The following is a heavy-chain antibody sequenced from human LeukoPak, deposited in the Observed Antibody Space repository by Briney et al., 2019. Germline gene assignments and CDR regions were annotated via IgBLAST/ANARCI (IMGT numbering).Heavy chain of an antibody. J-gene: IGHJ5*02. V-gene: IGHV1-69*05. CDR2: IIPIFGTA. D-gene: IGHD1-1*01. CDR1: GGTFSSYA. Sequence: SVKVSCKASGGTFSSYAISWVRQAPGQGLEWMGRIIPIFGTANYAQRFQGRVTITTDESTSTAYMELSSLRSEDTAVYYCARYTQLERLAWFDPWGQGTLVTVSS. CDR3: ARYTQLERLAWFDP.